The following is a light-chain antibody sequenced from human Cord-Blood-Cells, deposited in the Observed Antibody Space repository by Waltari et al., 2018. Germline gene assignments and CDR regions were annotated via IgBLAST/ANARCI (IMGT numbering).Light chain of an antibody. Sequence: DIVMTQSPDSRAVSLGERSTIHCKSNQSVLYSSNNKNYLAWYQQKPGQPPKLLIYWASTRESGVPDRFSGSGSGTDFTLTISSLQAEDVAVYYCQQYYSTPYTFGQGTKLEIK. J-gene: IGKJ2*01. CDR2: WAS. CDR3: QQYYSTPYT. V-gene: IGKV4-1*01. CDR1: QSVLYSSNNKNY.